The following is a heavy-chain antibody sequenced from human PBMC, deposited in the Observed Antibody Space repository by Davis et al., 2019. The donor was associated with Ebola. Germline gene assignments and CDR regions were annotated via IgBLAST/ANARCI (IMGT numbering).Heavy chain of an antibody. J-gene: IGHJ4*02. V-gene: IGHV3-9*03. Sequence: SLKISCAASGFTFDDYAMHWVRQAPGKGLEWVSGISWNSGSIGYADSVKGRFTISRDNAKNSLYLQMNSLRAEDMALYYCAKAPTYYSSIFDYWGQGTLVTVSS. D-gene: IGHD6-19*01. CDR1: GFTFDDYA. CDR3: AKAPTYYSSIFDY. CDR2: ISWNSGSI.